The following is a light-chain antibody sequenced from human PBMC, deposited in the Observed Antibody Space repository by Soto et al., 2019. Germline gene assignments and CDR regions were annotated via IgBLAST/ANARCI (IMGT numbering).Light chain of an antibody. CDR3: QQYNNSPYT. CDR1: QSLLNSNGYNY. J-gene: IGKJ2*01. Sequence: DIVMTQSPLSLPVTPGEPASISCRSSQSLLNSNGYNYLDWYLQKPGQSPQLLIYKASSLETGVPSRFSGSGSGTEFTLTISSLQPDDFATYYCQQYNNSPYTFGQGTKLEI. V-gene: IGKV2-28*01. CDR2: KAS.